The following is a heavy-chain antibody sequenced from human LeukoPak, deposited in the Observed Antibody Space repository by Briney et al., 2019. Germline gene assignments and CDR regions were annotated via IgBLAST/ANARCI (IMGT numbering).Heavy chain of an antibody. CDR1: EFTFSDYY. CDR2: IYTSRNTI. J-gene: IGHJ6*02. V-gene: IGHV3-11*01. CDR3: ARSPAFFGNYHYGMDV. D-gene: IGHD3-10*01. Sequence: GGSLRLSCAASEFTFSDYYMNWIRQAPGKGLEWVSYIYTSRNTIYYADSVKGRFTISRDSAKNSLYLQMNSLRADDTAVYYCARSPAFFGNYHYGMDVWGQGTTVTVSS.